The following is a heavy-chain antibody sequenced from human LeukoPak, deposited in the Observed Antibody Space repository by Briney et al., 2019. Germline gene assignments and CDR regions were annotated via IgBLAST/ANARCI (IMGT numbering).Heavy chain of an antibody. D-gene: IGHD1-26*01. Sequence: GGSLRLSCAASGFTFDDYAMHWVRQAPGKGLEWVSGISWNSGSIGYADSVKGRFTISRDNAKNSLYLQMNSLRAEDTALYYCAPWDLNYIGYWGQGTLVTVSP. CDR1: GFTFDDYA. V-gene: IGHV3-9*01. CDR2: ISWNSGSI. CDR3: APWDLNYIGY. J-gene: IGHJ4*02.